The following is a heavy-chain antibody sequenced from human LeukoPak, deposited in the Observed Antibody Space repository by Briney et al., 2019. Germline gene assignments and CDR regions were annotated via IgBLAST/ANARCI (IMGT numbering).Heavy chain of an antibody. CDR2: MNPSGST. CDR3: ARGRQDVTMIVVVMTAVSYYLDV. V-gene: IGHV4-34*01. Sequence: PSETLSLTCAVYGGSFSGYYWTWIRQTPEKGLEWIGEMNPSGSTNYNPSLKSRVTISEDTSKNQFSLELSSVTAADTAVYYCARGRQDVTMIVVVMTAVSYYLDVWGKGTTVTVS. J-gene: IGHJ6*03. D-gene: IGHD3-22*01. CDR1: GGSFSGYY.